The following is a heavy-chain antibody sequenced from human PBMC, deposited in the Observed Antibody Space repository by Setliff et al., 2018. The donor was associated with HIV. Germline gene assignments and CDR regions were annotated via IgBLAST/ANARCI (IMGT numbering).Heavy chain of an antibody. CDR3: AKGYTWSVVGALDI. D-gene: IGHD1-1*01. Sequence: ASVMVSCKASGDTFNSHAISWVRQAPGQGLEWMGWISPHNGNTKYGEKFQARVTMTADTSTTAAYMELRSLTSDDTAMYYCAKGYTWSVVGALDIWGQGTRVTVSS. V-gene: IGHV1-18*01. CDR2: ISPHNGNT. J-gene: IGHJ3*02. CDR1: GDTFNSHA.